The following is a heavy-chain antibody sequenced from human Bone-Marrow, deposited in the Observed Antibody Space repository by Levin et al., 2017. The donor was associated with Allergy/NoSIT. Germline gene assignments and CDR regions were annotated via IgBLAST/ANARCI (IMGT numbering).Heavy chain of an antibody. CDR1: GGTFSSYA. V-gene: IGHV1-69*06. CDR3: ARDRFVRDPGFGYMDV. D-gene: IGHD3-3*01. Sequence: SVKVSCKASGGTFSSYAISWVRQAPGQGLEWMEGIIPIFGTANYAQKFQGRVTITADKSTSTAYMELSSLRSEDTAVYYCARDRFVRDPGFGYMDVWGKGTTVTVSS. CDR2: IIPIFGTA. J-gene: IGHJ6*03.